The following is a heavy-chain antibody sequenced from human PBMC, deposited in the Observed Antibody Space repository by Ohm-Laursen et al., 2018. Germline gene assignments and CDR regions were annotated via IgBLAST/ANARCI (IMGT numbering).Heavy chain of an antibody. J-gene: IGHJ4*02. CDR1: GFTFSSYE. Sequence: SLRLSCAASGFTFSSYEMNWVRQAPGKGLEWVSYISSSGSTIYYADSVKGRFTISRDNAKNSLYLQMNSLRPEDTALYYCAKDRFSGSGSSFDYWGQGTLVTVPS. D-gene: IGHD6-19*01. CDR2: ISSSGSTI. CDR3: AKDRFSGSGSSFDY. V-gene: IGHV3-48*03.